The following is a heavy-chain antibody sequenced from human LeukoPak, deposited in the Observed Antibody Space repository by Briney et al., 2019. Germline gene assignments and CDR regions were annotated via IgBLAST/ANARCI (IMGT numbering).Heavy chain of an antibody. CDR1: GFTVSSNY. V-gene: IGHV3-53*01. CDR2: IYSGGSA. CDR3: ARELQHYDSSGYY. D-gene: IGHD3-22*01. Sequence: PGGSLRLSCAASGFTVSSNYMSWVRQAPGKGLEWVSVIYSGGSAYYADSVKGRFTISRDNSKNTLYLQMNSLRAEDTAVYYCARELQHYDSSGYYWGQGTLVTVSS. J-gene: IGHJ4*02.